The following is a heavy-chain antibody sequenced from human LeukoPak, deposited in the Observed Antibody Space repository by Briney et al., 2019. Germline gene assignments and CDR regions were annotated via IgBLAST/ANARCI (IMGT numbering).Heavy chain of an antibody. CDR3: AKDSSSWYYAYYFDY. V-gene: IGHV3-11*01. J-gene: IGHJ4*02. D-gene: IGHD6-13*01. Sequence: GGSLRLSCAASGFTFSDYYMSWIRQAPGKGLEWVSYISSSGSTIYYADSVKGRFTISRDNAKNSLYLQMNSLRAEDTAVYYCAKDSSSWYYAYYFDYWGQGTLVTVSS. CDR2: ISSSGSTI. CDR1: GFTFSDYY.